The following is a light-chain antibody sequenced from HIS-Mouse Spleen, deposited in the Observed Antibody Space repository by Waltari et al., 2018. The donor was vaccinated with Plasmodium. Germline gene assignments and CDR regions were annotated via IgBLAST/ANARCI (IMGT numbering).Light chain of an antibody. CDR3: QQANSFPPSIT. CDR1: PGISSW. CDR2: AAS. Sequence: IHMTQYPSSVSASVANRVTITARASPGISSWLAWYQQKPGKATKLLIYAASSLQSGVPSRFSGSGSGTDFTLTISSLQPEDFATYYCQQANSFPPSITFGQGTRLEIK. V-gene: IGKV1-12*01. J-gene: IGKJ5*01.